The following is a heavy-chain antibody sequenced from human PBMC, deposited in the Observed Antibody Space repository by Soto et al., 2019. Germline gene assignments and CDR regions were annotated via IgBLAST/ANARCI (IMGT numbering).Heavy chain of an antibody. Sequence: QITLNESGPTVVRPTETLTLTCRFSGFSLTTSGVGVGWVRQSPGKAPEWLALIYWDEDKRYSESLKSRLTITKDTFKNQVVMTVANLDPTDTATYYCAHRVLRTVFGLVTTTAIYFDFWGQGTPVAVSS. D-gene: IGHD3-3*01. CDR1: GFSLTTSGVG. CDR2: IYWDEDK. V-gene: IGHV2-5*02. CDR3: AHRVLRTVFGLVTTTAIYFDF. J-gene: IGHJ4*02.